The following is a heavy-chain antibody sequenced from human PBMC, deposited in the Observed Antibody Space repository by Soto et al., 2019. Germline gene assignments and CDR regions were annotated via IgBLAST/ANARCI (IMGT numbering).Heavy chain of an antibody. J-gene: IGHJ4*02. D-gene: IGHD3-22*01. CDR3: ARDLGYYDSSGYFDY. Sequence: PGGSLRLSCAASGFTFSDSYMSWIRQAPGKGLEWVSYISSSGDIMYYADSVKGRFTISRDNAKNSLYLQMNSLRAEDTAVYCCARDLGYYDSSGYFDYWGQGTLVTVSS. CDR1: GFTFSDSY. V-gene: IGHV3-11*01. CDR2: ISSSGDIM.